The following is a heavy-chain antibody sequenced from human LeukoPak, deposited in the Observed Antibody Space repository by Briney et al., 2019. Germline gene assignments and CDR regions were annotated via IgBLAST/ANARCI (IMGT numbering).Heavy chain of an antibody. D-gene: IGHD5/OR15-5a*01. V-gene: IGHV3-23*01. Sequence: PGRSLRLSCAASGFSFSIYAMNWVRQAPGKGLEWVSLIIGNGRDIRYADSVKGRFTISRDNSKNILYLQMNSLRAEDTAVYFCAKDLAPDSLYELDSWGQGTLVTVSS. CDR3: AKDLAPDSLYELDS. CDR2: IIGNGRDI. J-gene: IGHJ4*02. CDR1: GFSFSIYA.